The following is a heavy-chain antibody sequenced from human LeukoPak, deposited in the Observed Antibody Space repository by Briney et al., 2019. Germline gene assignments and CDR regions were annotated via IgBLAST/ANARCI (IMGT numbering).Heavy chain of an antibody. J-gene: IGHJ5*02. V-gene: IGHV3-21*01. Sequence: VGSLRLSCAASVFTFSSYSMNWVRQAPGKGLEWVSSISSSSSYIYYADSVKGRFTISRDNAKNSLYLQMNSLRAEDTAVYYCARVRSGGDWFHPWAQGTLVTVSS. CDR3: ARVRSGGDWFHP. CDR2: ISSSSSYI. D-gene: IGHD3-16*01. CDR1: VFTFSSYS.